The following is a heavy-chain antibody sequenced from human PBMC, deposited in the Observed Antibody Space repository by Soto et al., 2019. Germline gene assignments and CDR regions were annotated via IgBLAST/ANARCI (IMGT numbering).Heavy chain of an antibody. D-gene: IGHD6-6*01. CDR3: ARDSSIAARSYGMDV. Sequence: QVQLVQSGAEVKKPGSSVKVSCKASGGTFSSYAISWVRQAPGHGREWMGGIIPIFGTANYAQKFQGRVTITADESTSTADMELSSLRSEDTAVYYCARDSSIAARSYGMDVWGQGTTVTVSS. V-gene: IGHV1-69*01. CDR2: IIPIFGTA. CDR1: GGTFSSYA. J-gene: IGHJ6*02.